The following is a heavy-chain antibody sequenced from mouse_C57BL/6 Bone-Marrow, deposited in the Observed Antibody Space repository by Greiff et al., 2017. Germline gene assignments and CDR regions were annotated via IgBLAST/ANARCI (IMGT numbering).Heavy chain of an antibody. CDR2: IYPGSGNT. Sequence: VNLVESGAEVVRPGASVKLSCKASGYTFTDHYINWVKQRPGKGLEWIARIYPGSGNTNYNEKFKGKATLTAEKSSNTAYMQRSSLTSEDSAVYFCARDGGCCFEYWGQGTTLTVSS. D-gene: IGHD1-1*02. CDR1: GYTFTDHY. V-gene: IGHV1-76*01. J-gene: IGHJ2*01. CDR3: ARDGGCCFEY.